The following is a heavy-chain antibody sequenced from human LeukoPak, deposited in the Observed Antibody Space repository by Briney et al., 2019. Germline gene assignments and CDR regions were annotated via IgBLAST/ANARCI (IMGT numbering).Heavy chain of an antibody. D-gene: IGHD3-3*01. V-gene: IGHV1-18*01. Sequence: VASVKVSCKASGYTFTSYGINWVRQAPGQGLEWMGWISAYNGNTNYAEKLQGRVSMTTDTSTSTAYMELRSPRSDDTAVYYCARDRDDSVYDFWSGHYKYYYYMDVWGKGTTVTVTS. CDR2: ISAYNGNT. J-gene: IGHJ6*03. CDR1: GYTFTSYG. CDR3: ARDRDDSVYDFWSGHYKYYYYMDV.